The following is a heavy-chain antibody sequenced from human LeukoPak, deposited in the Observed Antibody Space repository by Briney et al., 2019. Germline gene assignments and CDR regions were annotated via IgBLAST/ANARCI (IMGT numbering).Heavy chain of an antibody. CDR3: AKHLYYDSIGDAFDI. CDR1: GFTFSSYA. Sequence: PGGSLRLSCAASGFTFSSYAMSWVRQAPGKGLEWVSAISGSGGSTYYADSVKGRLTISRDNSKNTLYLQMNSLRAEDTAVYYCAKHLYYDSIGDAFDIWGQGTMVTVSS. V-gene: IGHV3-23*01. CDR2: ISGSGGST. J-gene: IGHJ3*02. D-gene: IGHD3-22*01.